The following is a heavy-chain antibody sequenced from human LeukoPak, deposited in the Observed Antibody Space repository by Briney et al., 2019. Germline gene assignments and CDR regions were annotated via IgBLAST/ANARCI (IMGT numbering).Heavy chain of an antibody. Sequence: PGGSLRLSCAASGFTFSSYGMHWVRQAPGKGLEWVAFIRYDGSNKYYADSVKGRFTISRDNSKNTLYLQMNSLRAEDTAVYYCAKDRVVAATRRTQLGYWGQGTLVTVSS. V-gene: IGHV3-30*02. D-gene: IGHD2-15*01. CDR3: AKDRVVAATRRTQLGY. J-gene: IGHJ4*02. CDR2: IRYDGSNK. CDR1: GFTFSSYG.